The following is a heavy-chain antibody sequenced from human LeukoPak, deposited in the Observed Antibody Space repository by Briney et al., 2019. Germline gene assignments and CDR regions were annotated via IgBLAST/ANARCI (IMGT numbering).Heavy chain of an antibody. J-gene: IGHJ4*02. Sequence: GGSLRLSCAASGFTLSSYGMHWVRQAPGKGLEWVALISYDGSNIFYVDSVKGRFTISRDNSKNTLYLQMNSLRAEDTAVYYCAKDQDRDGYNPGDYWGQGTLVTVSS. CDR1: GFTLSSYG. CDR3: AKDQDRDGYNPGDY. D-gene: IGHD5-24*01. CDR2: ISYDGSNI. V-gene: IGHV3-30*18.